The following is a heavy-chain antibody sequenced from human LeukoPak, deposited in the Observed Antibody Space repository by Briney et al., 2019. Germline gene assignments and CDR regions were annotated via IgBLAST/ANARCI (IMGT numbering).Heavy chain of an antibody. Sequence: SETLSLTCAVYGGSFSGYYWSWIRQPPGKGLEWIGEINHSGSTNYNPSLKSRVTISVDTSKNQFSLKLSSVTAADTAVYYCAREGYYDSSGYHPRKFDPWGQGTLVTVSS. D-gene: IGHD3-22*01. V-gene: IGHV4-34*01. CDR2: INHSGST. J-gene: IGHJ5*02. CDR1: GGSFSGYY. CDR3: AREGYYDSSGYHPRKFDP.